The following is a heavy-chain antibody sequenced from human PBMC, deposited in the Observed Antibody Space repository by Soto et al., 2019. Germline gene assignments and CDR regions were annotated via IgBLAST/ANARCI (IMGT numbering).Heavy chain of an antibody. D-gene: IGHD3-10*01. V-gene: IGHV1-2*04. CDR1: GYTFTDYY. CDR2: INPNSGGT. CDR3: ARDWGHYYGSGSFPSPYPSDI. Sequence: QVQLVQSGAEVKKPGASVKVSCKASGYTFTDYYLHWVRQAPGQGLEWMGWINPNSGGTHYAQKFQGWVTMTRDTSSTTAYMELNRLTSDDTAVYYCARDWGHYYGSGSFPSPYPSDIWGQGTLVTVSS. J-gene: IGHJ4*02.